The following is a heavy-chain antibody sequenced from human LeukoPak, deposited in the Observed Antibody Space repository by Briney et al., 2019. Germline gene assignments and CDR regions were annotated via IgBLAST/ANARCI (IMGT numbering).Heavy chain of an antibody. D-gene: IGHD6-19*01. V-gene: IGHV3-23*01. Sequence: PGGSLRLSCAASGFTFSSYAMSWVRQAPGKGLEWVSAISGSGGSTYYADSVKGRFTISRDNSKNTLYLQMNSLRAEDTAVYYCATFPIAVAGTGIFDYWGQGTLVTVSS. J-gene: IGHJ4*02. CDR2: ISGSGGST. CDR3: ATFPIAVAGTGIFDY. CDR1: GFTFSSYA.